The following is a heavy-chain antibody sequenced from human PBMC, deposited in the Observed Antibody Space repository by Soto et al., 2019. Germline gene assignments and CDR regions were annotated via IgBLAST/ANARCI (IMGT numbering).Heavy chain of an antibody. CDR2: INSDGSST. CDR1: GFTFSSYW. Sequence: PGGSLRLSCAASGFTFSSYWMHWVRQAPGKGLVWVSRINSDGSSTSYADSVKGRFTISRDNAKNTLYLQMNSLRAEDTAVYYCERTSRVGAAVTGEDYGGQGTLVPVSS. V-gene: IGHV3-74*01. D-gene: IGHD2-15*01. J-gene: IGHJ4*02. CDR3: ERTSRVGAAVTGEDY.